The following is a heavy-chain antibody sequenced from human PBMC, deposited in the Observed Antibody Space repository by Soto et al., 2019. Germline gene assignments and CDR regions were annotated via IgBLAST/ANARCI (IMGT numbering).Heavy chain of an antibody. CDR1: GYTFTSYY. Sequence: ASVKVSCKASGYTFTSYYMHWVRQAPGQGLEWMGIINPSGGSTSYAQKFQGRVTMTRDTSTSTVYMELSSLRSEDTAVYYCARAPTVYSSIAARRPGNWFDPWGQGTLVTVSS. CDR3: ARAPTVYSSIAARRPGNWFDP. D-gene: IGHD6-6*01. J-gene: IGHJ5*02. CDR2: INPSGGST. V-gene: IGHV1-46*01.